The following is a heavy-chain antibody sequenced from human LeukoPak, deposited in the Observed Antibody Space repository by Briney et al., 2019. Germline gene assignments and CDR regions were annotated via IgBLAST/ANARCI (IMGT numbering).Heavy chain of an antibody. CDR3: ARDYYDSSGSYYGMDV. Sequence: SETLSLTFTVSGGSISSYYWSWIRQPPGKGREWIGYIYYSGSTNYNPSLKSRVTISVDTSKNQFSLKLSSVTAADTAVYYCARDYYDSSGSYYGMDVWGQGTTVTVSS. D-gene: IGHD3-22*01. V-gene: IGHV4-59*01. CDR1: GGSISSYY. J-gene: IGHJ6*02. CDR2: IYYSGST.